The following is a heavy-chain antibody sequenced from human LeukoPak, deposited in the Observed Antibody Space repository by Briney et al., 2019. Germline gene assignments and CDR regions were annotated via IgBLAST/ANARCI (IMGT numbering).Heavy chain of an antibody. CDR1: GFTFSGYW. J-gene: IGHJ3*02. V-gene: IGHV3-7*03. D-gene: IGHD2-8*01. CDR2: IKQDGSEE. CDR3: ARVMERRLAPDAFDI. Sequence: GGSLRLSCAASGFTFSGYWMSWVRQPPGKGLEWVANIKQDGSEEYYVDSVKDRFTISRDNAKNSLYLQMNSLRAEDTAVYYCARVMERRLAPDAFDIWGQGTMVTVSS.